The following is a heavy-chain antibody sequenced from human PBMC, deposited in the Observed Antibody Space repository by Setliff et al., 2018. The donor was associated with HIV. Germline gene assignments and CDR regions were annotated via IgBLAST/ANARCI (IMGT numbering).Heavy chain of an antibody. CDR3: ARHRDGGTYPLDY. Sequence: SETLSLTCTVSGDSISSGTYYWSWIRQPAGKGLEWIGRIYSSGSTNYNPSLESRVTISLDTSKNRFSLQLTSVTAADTAVYYCARHRDGGTYPLDYWGQGTLVTVSS. CDR1: GDSISSGTYY. CDR2: IYSSGST. D-gene: IGHD1-26*01. J-gene: IGHJ4*02. V-gene: IGHV4-61*02.